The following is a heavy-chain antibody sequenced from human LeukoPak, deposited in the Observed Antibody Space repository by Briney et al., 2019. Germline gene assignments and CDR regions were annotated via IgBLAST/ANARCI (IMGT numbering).Heavy chain of an antibody. D-gene: IGHD3-22*01. CDR3: ARPSYDSSGYYYFDY. Sequence: PGRSLRLSCAASGFTFSSYAMHWVRQAPGKGLEWVAVISYDGSNKYYADSVKGRFTISRDNSKSTLYLQMNSLRAEDTAVYYCARPSYDSSGYYYFDYWGQGTLVTVSS. CDR1: GFTFSSYA. V-gene: IGHV3-30*04. CDR2: ISYDGSNK. J-gene: IGHJ4*02.